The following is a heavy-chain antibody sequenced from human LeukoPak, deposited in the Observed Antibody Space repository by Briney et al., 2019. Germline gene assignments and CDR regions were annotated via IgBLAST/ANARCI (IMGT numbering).Heavy chain of an antibody. V-gene: IGHV3-33*06. CDR2: IWSDKSNR. D-gene: IGHD4-11*01. CDR3: AKDAQRGFDYSNSLEY. CDR1: GLIFNHHA. Sequence: GGSLRLSCAAAGLIFNHHAMRWVRQAPGKGLEWVAVIWSDKSNRFYGDSVRGRFTISRDDSRKTVYLQMERMAAEDTAIYYCAKDAQRGFDYSNSLEYWGQGALVTVAS. J-gene: IGHJ4*02.